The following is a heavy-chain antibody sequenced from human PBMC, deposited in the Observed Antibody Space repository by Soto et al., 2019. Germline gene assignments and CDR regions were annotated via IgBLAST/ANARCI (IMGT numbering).Heavy chain of an antibody. Sequence: ETLSLTCTVSGGSVSTGMKYWSWIRQPPGKGLEWIGYVYHTGRTSYNPSLKSRVSISMDTSKNQFSLNLDSVTAADTAVYFCARDFAYFDSWGQGTLVTVSS. CDR1: GGSVSTGMKY. CDR2: VYHTGRT. V-gene: IGHV4-61*01. D-gene: IGHD3-3*01. J-gene: IGHJ4*02. CDR3: ARDFAYFDS.